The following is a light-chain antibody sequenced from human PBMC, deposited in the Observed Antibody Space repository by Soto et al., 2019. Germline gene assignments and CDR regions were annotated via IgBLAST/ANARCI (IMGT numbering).Light chain of an antibody. CDR3: YSWASSNTWV. V-gene: IGLV2-18*02. Sequence: QSALTQPPSVSGSPGQSVTISCTGTGSDVGSYNRVSWYQQPPGTPPKLIIYEVTTRPSGVPGRFSGSKSGNTASLTISGLQAEDVADYYCYSWASSNTWVFGGGTKLTVL. CDR2: EVT. J-gene: IGLJ3*02. CDR1: GSDVGSYNR.